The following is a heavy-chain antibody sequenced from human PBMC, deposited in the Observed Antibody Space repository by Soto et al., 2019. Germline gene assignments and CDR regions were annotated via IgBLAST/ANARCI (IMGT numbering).Heavy chain of an antibody. CDR3: ARNPGDYSHRYFDY. CDR2: IIPIFGTA. D-gene: IGHD4-17*01. Sequence: ASVKVSCKASGGTFSSYAISWVRQAPGQGLEWMGGIIPIFGTANYAQKFQGGVTITADESTSTAYMELSSLRSEDTAVYYCARNPGDYSHRYFDYWGQGTLVTVSS. CDR1: GGTFSSYA. J-gene: IGHJ4*02. V-gene: IGHV1-69*13.